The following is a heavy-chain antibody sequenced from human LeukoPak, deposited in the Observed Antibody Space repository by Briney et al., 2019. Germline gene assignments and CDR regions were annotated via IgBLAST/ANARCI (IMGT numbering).Heavy chain of an antibody. CDR1: GFTFSSYG. Sequence: GGSLRLSCAASGFTFSSYGMHWVRQAPGKGLEWVAVISYDGSNKYYADSVKGRFTISRDNSKNTLYLQMNSLRAEDTAVYYCAKGGKRWYVDYFDYWGQGTLVTVSS. J-gene: IGHJ4*02. CDR2: ISYDGSNK. V-gene: IGHV3-30*18. D-gene: IGHD6-13*01. CDR3: AKGGKRWYVDYFDY.